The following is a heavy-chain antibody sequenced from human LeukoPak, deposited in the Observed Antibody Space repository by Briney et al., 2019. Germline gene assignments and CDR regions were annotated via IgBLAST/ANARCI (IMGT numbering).Heavy chain of an antibody. D-gene: IGHD5-18*01. CDR1: SGSISSYY. CDR2: IYYSGST. J-gene: IGHJ4*02. CDR3: ARARGYSYGFPLDY. V-gene: IGHV4-59*01. Sequence: SETLSLTCTVSSGSISSYYWSWIRQPPGKGLEWIGYIYYSGSTNYNPSLKSRVTISVDTSKNHFSLKLSSVTAADTAVYYCARARGYSYGFPLDYWGQGTLVTVPS.